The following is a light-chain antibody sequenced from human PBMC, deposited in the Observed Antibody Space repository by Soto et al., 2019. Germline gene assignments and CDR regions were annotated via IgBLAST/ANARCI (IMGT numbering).Light chain of an antibody. Sequence: EIVLTQSPGTLSLSPGERAPLSCRASQSVSSSYLAWYQQKRGQAPRLLIYDASTRATGIPDRFSGSGSGADFTLTISRLEPEDFAVYFCQQYASSPLTFGGGTKVDI. CDR3: QQYASSPLT. V-gene: IGKV3-20*01. CDR2: DAS. J-gene: IGKJ4*01. CDR1: QSVSSSY.